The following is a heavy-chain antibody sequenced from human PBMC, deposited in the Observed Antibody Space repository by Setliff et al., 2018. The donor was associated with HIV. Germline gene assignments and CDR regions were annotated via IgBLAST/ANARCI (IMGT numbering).Heavy chain of an antibody. CDR1: GFTFSYVW. D-gene: IGHD1-1*01. Sequence: PGGSLRLSCAASGFTFSYVWMSWVRQAPGKGLEWVGRIKAKTDGGTTDYAAPVKGRFTISRDDSENTLYLQMNSLKTEDTAVYYCTTEDGTYMYYFDYWGLGTLVTVSS. CDR2: IKAKTDGGTT. CDR3: TTEDGTYMYYFDY. V-gene: IGHV3-15*05. J-gene: IGHJ4*02.